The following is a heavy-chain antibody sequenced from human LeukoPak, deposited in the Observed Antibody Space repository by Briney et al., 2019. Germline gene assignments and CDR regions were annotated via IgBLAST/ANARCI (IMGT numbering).Heavy chain of an antibody. Sequence: PSETLSLTCTVSGASISSGGYYWSWIRQPPGKGLEWIGYIYHSGSTYYNPSLKSRVTISVDRSKNQFSLKLSSVTAADTAVYYCASKRGYSGYDRRYFDYWGQGTLVTVSS. V-gene: IGHV4-30-2*01. J-gene: IGHJ4*02. D-gene: IGHD5-12*01. CDR2: IYHSGST. CDR1: GASISSGGYY. CDR3: ASKRGYSGYDRRYFDY.